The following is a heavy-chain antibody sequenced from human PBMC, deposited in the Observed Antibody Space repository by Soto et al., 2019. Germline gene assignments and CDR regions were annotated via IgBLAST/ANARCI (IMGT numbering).Heavy chain of an antibody. J-gene: IGHJ6*02. V-gene: IGHV6-1*01. CDR2: TYYRSKWYN. CDR1: GDSVSSNSAA. D-gene: IGHD3-22*01. Sequence: PSQTLSLTCAISGDSVSSNSAAWNWIRQSPSRGLEWLGRTYYRSKWYNDYAVSVKSRITINPDTSKNQFSLQLNSVTPEDTAVYYCARVGGIDYYDSSGYDYYYYGMDVWGQGTTVTVS. CDR3: ARVGGIDYYDSSGYDYYYYGMDV.